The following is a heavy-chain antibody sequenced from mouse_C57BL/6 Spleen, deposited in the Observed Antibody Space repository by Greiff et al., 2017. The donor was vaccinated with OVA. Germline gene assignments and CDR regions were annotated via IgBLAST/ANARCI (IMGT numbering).Heavy chain of an antibody. Sequence: EVKVVESGEGLVKPGGSLKLSCAASGFTFSSYAMSWVRQTPEKRLEWVAYISSGGDYIYYADTVKGRFTISRDNARNTLYLQMSSLKSEDTAMYYCTRDRATGAMDYWGQGTSVTVSS. CDR3: TRDRATGAMDY. V-gene: IGHV5-9-1*02. CDR2: ISSGGDYI. CDR1: GFTFSSYA. D-gene: IGHD3-1*01. J-gene: IGHJ4*01.